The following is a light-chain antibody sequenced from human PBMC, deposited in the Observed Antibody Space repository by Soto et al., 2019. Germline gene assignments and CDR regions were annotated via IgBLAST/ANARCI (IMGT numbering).Light chain of an antibody. V-gene: IGKV1-5*01. CDR2: DAS. CDR1: QSIGDY. Sequence: DIQMTQSPSTLSASVGDRVTITCRSSQSIGDYLAWYQDKPGKAPRLLIYDASNLKSGVPSRFSGGGSGTVFPLTIANLQPDYVATYYCQQYDIYRTLGPGTKVDIK. CDR3: QQYDIYRT. J-gene: IGKJ1*01.